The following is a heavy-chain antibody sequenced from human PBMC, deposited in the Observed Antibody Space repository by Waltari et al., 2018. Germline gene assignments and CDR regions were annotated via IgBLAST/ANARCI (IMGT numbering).Heavy chain of an antibody. CDR3: AKRGWDQLLRATVDY. Sequence: WVRQAPGKGLEWVASSIGGGDYTDYANSLKGRFTISRDKSKNTLYLQMNSLTADDTAVYFCAKRGWDQLLRATVDYWGQGSLVTVSS. D-gene: IGHD2-2*01. J-gene: IGHJ4*02. V-gene: IGHV3-23*01. CDR2: SIGGGDYT.